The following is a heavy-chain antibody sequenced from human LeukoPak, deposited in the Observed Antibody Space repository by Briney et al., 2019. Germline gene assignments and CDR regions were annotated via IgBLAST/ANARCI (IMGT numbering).Heavy chain of an antibody. D-gene: IGHD3-3*01. CDR2: IYSSGST. J-gene: IGHJ2*01. CDR3: ARSYYDFWSGYETDSDWYFDL. Sequence: KASETLSLTCTVSGGSIRSGSYYWSWIRQPAGKGLEWIGRIYSSGSTDYNPSLKSRVTISVDTSKNQFSLKLSSVTAADTAVYYCARSYYDFWSGYETDSDWYFDLWGRGTLVTVSS. CDR1: GGSIRSGSYY. V-gene: IGHV4-61*02.